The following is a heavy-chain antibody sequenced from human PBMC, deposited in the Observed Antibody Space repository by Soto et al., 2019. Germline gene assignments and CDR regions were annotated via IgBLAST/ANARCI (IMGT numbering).Heavy chain of an antibody. V-gene: IGHV4-30-2*01. D-gene: IGHD3-10*01. CDR1: GGSISSGYYS. Sequence: ASETLSLTCDVSGGSISSGYYSWSWIRQPPGEGLEWIGYIYHSGTTYYNLSLKSRVTISIDRSKNQLSLKLSSVTAADTAVYYCARDNRGSGSYYVPNFDYWGQGTLVTVSS. J-gene: IGHJ4*02. CDR2: IYHSGTT. CDR3: ARDNRGSGSYYVPNFDY.